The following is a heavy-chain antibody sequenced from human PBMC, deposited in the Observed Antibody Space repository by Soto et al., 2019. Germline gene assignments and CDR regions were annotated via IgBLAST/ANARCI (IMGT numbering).Heavy chain of an antibody. CDR3: ARDGRSSSSSGWYYFDY. CDR1: GYTFTSYY. CDR2: INPSGGST. D-gene: IGHD6-19*01. V-gene: IGHV1-46*01. Sequence: ASVKVSCKASGYTFTSYYMHWVRQAPGQGLEWMGIINPSGGSTSYAQKFQGRVTMTRDTSTSTVYMELSSLRSADTAVYYCARDGRSSSSSGWYYFDYWGKGTLVTVSS. J-gene: IGHJ4*02.